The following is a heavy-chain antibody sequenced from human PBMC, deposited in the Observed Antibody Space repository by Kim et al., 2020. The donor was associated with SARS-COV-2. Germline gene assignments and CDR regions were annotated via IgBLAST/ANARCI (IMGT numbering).Heavy chain of an antibody. CDR1: GYTFTSYG. Sequence: ASVKVSCKASGYTFTSYGISWVRQAPGQGLEWMGWISAYNGNTNYAQKLQGRVTMTTDRSTSTAYMELRSLRSDDTAVYYCARGGSIWFGATRRGASFDYWGQGTLVTVSS. D-gene: IGHD3-10*01. CDR3: ARGGSIWFGATRRGASFDY. CDR2: ISAYNGNT. J-gene: IGHJ4*02. V-gene: IGHV1-18*01.